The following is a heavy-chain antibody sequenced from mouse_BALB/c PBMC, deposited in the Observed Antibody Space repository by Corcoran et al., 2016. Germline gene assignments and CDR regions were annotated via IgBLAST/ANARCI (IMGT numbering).Heavy chain of an antibody. CDR3: ANWDWYFDV. Sequence: EVQLQQSWAELVKPGDSVKLSCTASGFNIKDTYMHWVKQRPEQGLEWIGRIDPANGNTKYDPKFQGKATITADTSSNTAYLQLSSLTSEDTAVYYCANWDWYFDVWGAGTTVTVSS. J-gene: IGHJ1*01. V-gene: IGHV14-3*02. CDR1: GFNIKDTY. D-gene: IGHD4-1*01. CDR2: IDPANGNT.